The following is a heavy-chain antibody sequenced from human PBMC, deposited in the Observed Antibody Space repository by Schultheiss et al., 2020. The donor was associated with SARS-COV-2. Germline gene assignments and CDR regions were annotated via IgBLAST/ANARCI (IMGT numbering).Heavy chain of an antibody. J-gene: IGHJ6*03. CDR1: GFTFSSYS. D-gene: IGHD4-17*01. Sequence: GGSLRLSCAASGFTFSSYSMNWVRQAPGKGLEWVSSISSSTNYIYYADSVKGRFTISRDNAKNSLYLQMNSLRAEDTAVYYCARGVRRLGYYGHYYYYMDVWGKGTTVTVSS. V-gene: IGHV3-21*01. CDR2: ISSSTNYI. CDR3: ARGVRRLGYYGHYYYYMDV.